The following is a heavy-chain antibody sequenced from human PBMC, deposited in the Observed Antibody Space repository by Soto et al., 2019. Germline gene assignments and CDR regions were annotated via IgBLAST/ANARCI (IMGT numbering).Heavy chain of an antibody. CDR2: IESKTDGGTT. V-gene: IGHV3-15*04. CDR3: TTELYCSSTSCYNDAFDI. Sequence: GGSLRLSCAASGFTFSDYYMSWIRQAPGKGLEWVGRIESKTDGGTTDYAAPVKGRFTISRDDSKNTLYLQMNSLKTEDTAVYYCTTELYCSSTSCYNDAFDIWGQGTMVTVS. CDR1: GFTFSDYY. D-gene: IGHD2-2*02. J-gene: IGHJ3*02.